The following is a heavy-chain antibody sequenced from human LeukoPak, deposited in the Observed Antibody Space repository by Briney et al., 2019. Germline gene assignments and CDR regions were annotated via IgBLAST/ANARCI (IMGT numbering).Heavy chain of an antibody. V-gene: IGHV3-7*01. CDR3: ARVLPGFFDY. Sequence: TGGSLRLSCGVSGFTVSSLEMNWVRQAPGKGLEWVANIKQDGSEKYYVDSVKGRFTISRDNAKNSLYLQMNSLRAEDTAMYYCARVLPGFFDYWGQGTLVIVSS. J-gene: IGHJ4*02. CDR1: GFTVSSLE. CDR2: IKQDGSEK.